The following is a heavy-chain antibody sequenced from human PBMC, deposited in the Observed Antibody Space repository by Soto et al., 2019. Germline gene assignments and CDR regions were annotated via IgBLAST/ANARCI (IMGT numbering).Heavy chain of an antibody. V-gene: IGHV3-33*01. CDR2: IWYDGSNK. CDR3: ARDSSSFAFDI. J-gene: IGHJ3*02. CDR1: GFTFSSYG. D-gene: IGHD6-13*01. Sequence: GGSLKISCAASGFTFSSYGMHWVCQAPGKGLEWVAVIWYDGSNKYYADSVKGRFTISRDNSKNTLYLQMNSLRAEDTAVYYCARDSSSFAFDIWGQGTMVTVSS.